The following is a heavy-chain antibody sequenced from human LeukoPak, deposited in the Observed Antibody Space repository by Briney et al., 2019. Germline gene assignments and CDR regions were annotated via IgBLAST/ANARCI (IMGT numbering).Heavy chain of an antibody. V-gene: IGHV1-2*06. J-gene: IGHJ4*02. CDR3: ARDLHYYGSGSYYQHFDY. CDR1: GYTFTGYY. Sequence: ASVKVSFTASGYTFTGYYMHWVRQAPGQGLEWMGRINPNSGGTNYAQKFQGRVTMTRDTSISTAYMELSRLRSDDTAVYYCARDLHYYGSGSYYQHFDYWGQGTLVTVSS. CDR2: INPNSGGT. D-gene: IGHD3-10*01.